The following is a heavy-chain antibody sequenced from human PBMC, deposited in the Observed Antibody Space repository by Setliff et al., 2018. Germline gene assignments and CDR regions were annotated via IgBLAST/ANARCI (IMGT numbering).Heavy chain of an antibody. J-gene: IGHJ5*02. CDR2: LSASNGNR. D-gene: IGHD2-15*01. Sequence: ASVKVSCKASGYTFTNYGVSWVRQAPGQGLEWMGWLSASNGNRNNTQKFQGRVTMTTDTSTSTAYMELRSLRSDDTAVYYCAKDRVDVVVAAPQARFDPWGQGTLVTVSS. CDR3: AKDRVDVVVAAPQARFDP. CDR1: GYTFTNYG. V-gene: IGHV1-18*01.